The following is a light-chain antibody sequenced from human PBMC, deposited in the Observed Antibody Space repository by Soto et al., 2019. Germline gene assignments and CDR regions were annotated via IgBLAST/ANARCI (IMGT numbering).Light chain of an antibody. J-gene: IGLJ1*01. CDR2: EGS. V-gene: IGLV2-23*01. CDR3: CSYAGTSTYV. Sequence: QSALTQPASVSGSPGQSITISCTGTSNDVGFNNLVSWYQQHPGKAPKLMIYEGSKRPSGVSNRFSGSKSGNTASLTISGLQAEDEADYYCCSYAGTSTYVFGTATQLTVL. CDR1: SNDVGFNNL.